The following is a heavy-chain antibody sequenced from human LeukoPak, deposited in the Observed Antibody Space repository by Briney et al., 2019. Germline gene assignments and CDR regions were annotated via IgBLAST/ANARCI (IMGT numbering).Heavy chain of an antibody. D-gene: IGHD3-3*01. CDR2: INHSGST. Sequence: SETLSLTCAVYGGSFSGYYWSWIRQPPGKGLEWIGEINHSGSTNYNPSLKSRVTISVDTSKNQFSLKLSSVTAADTAVYYCARAAYYDFWSGYYYVYWGQGTLVTVSS. J-gene: IGHJ4*02. CDR3: ARAAYYDFWSGYYYVY. CDR1: GGSFSGYY. V-gene: IGHV4-34*01.